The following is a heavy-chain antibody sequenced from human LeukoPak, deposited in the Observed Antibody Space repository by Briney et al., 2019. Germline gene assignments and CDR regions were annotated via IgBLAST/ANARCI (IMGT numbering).Heavy chain of an antibody. J-gene: IGHJ3*02. Sequence: PGRSLRLSCAASGFTFDDYAMHWVRQAPGKGLEWVSGISWNSGSIGYADSVKGRFTISRDNAKNSLYLQMNSLRAEDTALHYCAKAYTRSGSPDAFDIWGQGTMVTVSS. CDR3: AKAYTRSGSPDAFDI. CDR1: GFTFDDYA. CDR2: ISWNSGSI. V-gene: IGHV3-9*01. D-gene: IGHD3-22*01.